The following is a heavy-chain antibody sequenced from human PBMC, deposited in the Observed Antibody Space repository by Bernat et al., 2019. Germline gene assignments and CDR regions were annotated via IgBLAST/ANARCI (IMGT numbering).Heavy chain of an antibody. CDR2: IYYSGST. CDR3: ARDNVASGSYYAVYGMDV. CDR1: GGSISSGGYY. D-gene: IGHD3-10*01. Sequence: QVQLQESGPGLVKPSQTLSLTCTVSGGSISSGGYYWSWIRQHPGKGLEWIGYIYYSGSTYYNPSLKSRVTISVDTSKNQFSLKLSSVTAADTAVYYCARDNVASGSYYAVYGMDVWGQGNPGHRLL. V-gene: IGHV4-31*03. J-gene: IGHJ6*02.